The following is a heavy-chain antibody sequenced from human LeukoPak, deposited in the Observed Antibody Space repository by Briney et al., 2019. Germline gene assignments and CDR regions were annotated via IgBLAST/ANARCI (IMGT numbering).Heavy chain of an antibody. CDR2: IYYSGST. J-gene: IGHJ5*02. D-gene: IGHD3-16*02. V-gene: IGHV4-59*12. Sequence: SETLSLTCTVSGGSIRSYYWSWIRQSPGKGLEWIGYIYYSGSTNYNPSLKSRVTISVDTSKNQFSLKLSSVTAADTAVYYCARDENGYVWGSFRAWGQGTLVTVSS. CDR3: ARDENGYVWGSFRA. CDR1: GGSIRSYY.